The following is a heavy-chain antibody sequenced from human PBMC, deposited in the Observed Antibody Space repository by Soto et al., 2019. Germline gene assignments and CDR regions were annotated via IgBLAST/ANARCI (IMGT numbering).Heavy chain of an antibody. CDR1: GFTFTRYS. V-gene: IGHV3-21*06. Sequence: PRGYLRLSCGASGFTFTRYSMNWVRQAPGKGLEWVSSISSTTNYIYYGDSMKGRFTISRDNAKNSLYLEMNSLRAEVTAVYYCARESEDLTSNFDYWGQGTLVTVSS. CDR2: ISSTTNYI. CDR3: ARESEDLTSNFDY. J-gene: IGHJ4*02.